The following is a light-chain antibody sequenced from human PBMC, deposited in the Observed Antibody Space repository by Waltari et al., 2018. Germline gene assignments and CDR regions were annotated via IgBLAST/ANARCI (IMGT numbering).Light chain of an antibody. CDR1: QTVRTTY. CDR3: QQYDISPLT. V-gene: IGKV3-20*01. CDR2: GAS. J-gene: IGKJ4*01. Sequence: EIVLTQSPGTLSLSPGERATLSCRASQTVRTTYLAWYQQKPGQAPTLLIYGASSRATGIPDRCSGSGSGTDFSLTINSLEPEDFAVYYCQQYDISPLTFGGGTKVEIK.